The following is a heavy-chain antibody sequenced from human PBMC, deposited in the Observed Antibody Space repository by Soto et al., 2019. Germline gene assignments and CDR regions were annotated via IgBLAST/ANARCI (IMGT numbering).Heavy chain of an antibody. V-gene: IGHV4-59*01. CDR3: ARGIKYGDYSRWFDP. D-gene: IGHD4-17*01. Sequence: SETLSLTCPVSGGSIRSYYWSWIRQPPGKGLEWIGYIYYSGSTNYNPSLKSRVTISVDTSKNQFSLKLSSVTAADTAVYYCARGIKYGDYSRWFDPWGQGTLVTVSS. CDR2: IYYSGST. CDR1: GGSIRSYY. J-gene: IGHJ5*02.